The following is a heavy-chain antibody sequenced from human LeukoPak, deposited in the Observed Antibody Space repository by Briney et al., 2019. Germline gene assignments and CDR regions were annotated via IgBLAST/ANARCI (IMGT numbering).Heavy chain of an antibody. V-gene: IGHV5-51*01. CDR1: GYSFTSYW. J-gene: IGHJ4*02. D-gene: IGHD3-22*01. Sequence: GESLKISCKGSGYSFTSYWIGWVRQMPGKGLEWMGIIYPGDSDTRYSPSFQGQVTISADKSISTAYLQWSSLKASDTAMYYCARRRRYYYDSSGYYPYYFDYWGQGTLVTVSS. CDR2: IYPGDSDT. CDR3: ARRRRYYYDSSGYYPYYFDY.